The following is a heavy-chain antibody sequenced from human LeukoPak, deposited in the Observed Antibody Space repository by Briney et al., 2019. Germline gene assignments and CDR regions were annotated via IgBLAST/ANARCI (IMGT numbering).Heavy chain of an antibody. Sequence: PSETLSLTCTVSGGSISSSSYYWGWIRQPPGKGLEWIGSIYYSGSTYYNPSLKSRVTISVDTSKNQFSLKLSSVTAADTAVYYCARAGGSSGYLFYYWGQGTLVTVSS. CDR2: IYYSGST. V-gene: IGHV4-39*07. D-gene: IGHD3-22*01. CDR3: ARAGGSSGYLFYY. J-gene: IGHJ4*02. CDR1: GGSISSSSYY.